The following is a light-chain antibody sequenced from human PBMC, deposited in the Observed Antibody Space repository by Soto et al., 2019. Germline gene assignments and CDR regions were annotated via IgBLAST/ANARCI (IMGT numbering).Light chain of an antibody. CDR3: QHYNNWPPWT. Sequence: EIVLTQSPGTLSFSPGERATLSCRAIQSVSSSYLAWYQQKPGQAPRLLIYGASTRATGIPARFSGSGSGTEFTLTISSLQSEDFAVYYCQHYNNWPPWTFGQGTKVDIK. J-gene: IGKJ1*01. CDR2: GAS. V-gene: IGKV3-15*01. CDR1: QSVSSSY.